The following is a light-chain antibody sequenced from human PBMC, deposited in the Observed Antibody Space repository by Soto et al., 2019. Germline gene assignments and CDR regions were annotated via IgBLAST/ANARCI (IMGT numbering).Light chain of an antibody. CDR1: QDIATY. Sequence: DFQMTQSPSSLSASVGNRVTITCQASQDIATYLNWYQQKPGKAPKLLIYAASSLEGGVPSRFSGSGSGTEFTLTISSLQPDDSANYYCQQYNSYSKTFGQGTKVEIK. V-gene: IGKV1-5*01. CDR3: QQYNSYSKT. CDR2: AAS. J-gene: IGKJ1*01.